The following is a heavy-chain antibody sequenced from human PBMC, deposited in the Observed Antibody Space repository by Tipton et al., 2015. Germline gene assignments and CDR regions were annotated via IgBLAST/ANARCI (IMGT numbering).Heavy chain of an antibody. Sequence: TLSLTCTVSGGSISTYYWSWMRQPLGKGLEWIGYSSNSGSTNYNPSLKSRVTISLDTAKGQFSLKLSSVTAADTAVYYCASGQWLVEGLPEYFQHWGQGTLVTVPS. V-gene: IGHV4-59*01. J-gene: IGHJ1*01. CDR3: ASGQWLVEGLPEYFQH. D-gene: IGHD6-19*01. CDR1: GGSISTYY. CDR2: SSNSGST.